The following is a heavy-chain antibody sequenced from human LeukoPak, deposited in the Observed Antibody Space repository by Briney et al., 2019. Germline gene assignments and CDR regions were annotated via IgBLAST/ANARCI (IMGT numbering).Heavy chain of an antibody. Sequence: GGSLRLSCAASRFSFTAYALGWVRRPPGMGLEWVSSITATSSQTHYAHSVKGRFTISIDNSKNTFYLQMNILTAESTPIYYFRKGTPPPVYWGPGTLVTVSS. V-gene: IGHV3-23*01. CDR3: RKGTPPPVY. CDR1: RFSFTAYA. J-gene: IGHJ4*02. CDR2: ITATSSQT.